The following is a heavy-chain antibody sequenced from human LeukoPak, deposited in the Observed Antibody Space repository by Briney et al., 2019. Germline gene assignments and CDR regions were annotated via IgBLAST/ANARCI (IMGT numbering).Heavy chain of an antibody. V-gene: IGHV5-51*01. D-gene: IGHD1-26*01. Sequence: GGSLQISCKGSGYTFTNYWIGWVRQVPGKGPEWMGLIYPSDSDTRYSPSFQGQVTISADKSISTAYLQWSSLKASDTAMYYCARQLGSYDLAQPYYFDYWGQGTLVTVSS. J-gene: IGHJ4*02. CDR2: IYPSDSDT. CDR3: ARQLGSYDLAQPYYFDY. CDR1: GYTFTNYW.